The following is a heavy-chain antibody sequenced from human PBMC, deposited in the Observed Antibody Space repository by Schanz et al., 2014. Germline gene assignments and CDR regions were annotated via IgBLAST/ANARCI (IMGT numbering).Heavy chain of an antibody. CDR1: GGTFGRYT. CDR2: NIHVLGVT. Sequence: QVQLVQSGAEVKKPGSSVNVSCEASGGTFGRYTISWLRQAPGQGLEWMGRNIHVLGVTNYAQKFLGRVTITADKSTSTAYMELKSLRSADTAVYYCATIGVNDYWRFGLDLWGQGTTVTVSS. V-gene: IGHV1-69*02. D-gene: IGHD3-16*01. CDR3: ATIGVNDYWRFGLDL. J-gene: IGHJ6*02.